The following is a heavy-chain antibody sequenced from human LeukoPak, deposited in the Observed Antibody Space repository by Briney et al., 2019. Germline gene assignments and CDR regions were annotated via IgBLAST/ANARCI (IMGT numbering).Heavy chain of an antibody. Sequence: GGSLRLSCAASGFTFSNAWMSWVRQVPGKGLVWVSRISSDGSDASYADSVEGRFAISRDSARNTLYLQMNSLRAEDTAVYYCARSRDNVLDYWGQGTLVTVSS. D-gene: IGHD1-1*01. J-gene: IGHJ4*02. CDR1: GFTFSNAW. CDR3: ARSRDNVLDY. CDR2: ISSDGSDA. V-gene: IGHV3-74*01.